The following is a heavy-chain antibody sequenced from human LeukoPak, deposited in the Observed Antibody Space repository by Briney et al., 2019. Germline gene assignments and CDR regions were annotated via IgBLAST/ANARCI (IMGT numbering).Heavy chain of an antibody. CDR3: ARDSVLRYFDWLPYYYYHYYMDV. Sequence: SETLSLTCNVSGGSISSSTNYWGWIRQPPGKRLEWIGSFYFSGSTYIHPTLKSRVTMSVDTSKNQFSLKLSSVTAADTAVYYCARDSVLRYFDWLPYYYYHYYMDVWGKGTTVTISS. J-gene: IGHJ6*03. CDR1: GGSISSSTNY. D-gene: IGHD3-9*01. CDR2: FYFSGST. V-gene: IGHV4-39*07.